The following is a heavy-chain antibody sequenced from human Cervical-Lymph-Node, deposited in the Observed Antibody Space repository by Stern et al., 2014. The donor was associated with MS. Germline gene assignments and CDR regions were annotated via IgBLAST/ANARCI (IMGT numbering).Heavy chain of an antibody. CDR2: INPNTDYT. V-gene: IGHV1-46*02. CDR3: VRADRQDFDY. J-gene: IGHJ4*02. D-gene: IGHD1-14*01. Sequence: VQLEESGSEVKKPGDSVKVSCKASGYIFNYYYMHWVRQAPGQGLEWMGIINPNTDYTSYAQNFQGRVTMTKDTSTHTVYMELRSLRSEDTAVYYCVRADRQDFDYWGQGTLVTVS. CDR1: GYIFNYYY.